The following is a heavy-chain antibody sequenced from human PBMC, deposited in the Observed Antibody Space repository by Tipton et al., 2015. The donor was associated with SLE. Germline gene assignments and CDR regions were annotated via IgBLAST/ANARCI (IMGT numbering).Heavy chain of an antibody. D-gene: IGHD6-19*01. CDR3: AKDRAVAVTGGFDY. CDR2: ISYDGSNK. CDR1: GFTFSSYA. V-gene: IGHV3-30-3*01. Sequence: SLRLSCAASGFTFSSYAMHWVRQAPGKGLEWVAVISYDGSNKYYADSVKGRFTISRDNSKNTLYLQMNSLRAEDTAVYYCAKDRAVAVTGGFDYWGQGTLVTVSS. J-gene: IGHJ4*02.